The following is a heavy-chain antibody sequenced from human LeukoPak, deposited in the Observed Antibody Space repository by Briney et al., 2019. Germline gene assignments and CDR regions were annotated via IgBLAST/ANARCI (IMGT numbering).Heavy chain of an antibody. D-gene: IGHD3-9*01. J-gene: IGHJ4*02. Sequence: MTSETLSLTCAVYGGSFSGYYWSWIRQPPGKGLEWIGEINHSGSTNYNPSLKSRVTISVDTSKNQFSLKLSPVTAADTAVYYCARHLQLRYFAGLDYWGQGTLVTVSS. CDR1: GGSFSGYY. CDR2: INHSGST. CDR3: ARHLQLRYFAGLDY. V-gene: IGHV4-34*01.